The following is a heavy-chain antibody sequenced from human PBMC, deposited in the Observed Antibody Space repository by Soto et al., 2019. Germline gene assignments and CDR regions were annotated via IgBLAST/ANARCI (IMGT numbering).Heavy chain of an antibody. Sequence: QVQLVKSGGGVVQPGRSLRLSCAASGFTFSSYGMHWVRQAPGKGLEWVAVISYDGSNKYYADSVKGRFTISRDNSKNTLYLQMNSLRAEDTAVYYCAKGGPGGSQYYFDYWGQGTLVTVSS. CDR2: ISYDGSNK. D-gene: IGHD3-10*01. V-gene: IGHV3-30*18. CDR1: GFTFSSYG. J-gene: IGHJ4*02. CDR3: AKGGPGGSQYYFDY.